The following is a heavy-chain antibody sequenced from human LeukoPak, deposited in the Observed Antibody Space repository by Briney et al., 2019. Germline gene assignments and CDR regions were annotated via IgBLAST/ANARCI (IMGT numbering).Heavy chain of an antibody. CDR2: ISYDGSNK. J-gene: IGHJ5*02. CDR1: GFTFSSYA. Sequence: GGSLRLSCAASGFTFSSYAMHWVRQAPGKGLEWVAVISYDGSNKYYADSVKGRFTISRDNSKNTLYLQMNSLRAEDTAVYYCASSWGQQLVDWFDPWGQGTLVTVSS. V-gene: IGHV3-30-3*01. CDR3: ASSWGQQLVDWFDP. D-gene: IGHD6-13*01.